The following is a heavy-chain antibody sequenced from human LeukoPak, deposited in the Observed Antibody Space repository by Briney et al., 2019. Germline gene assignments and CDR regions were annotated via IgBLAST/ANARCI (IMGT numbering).Heavy chain of an antibody. CDR1: GFTVSSNY. V-gene: IGHV3-53*01. CDR3: ARVRLDRSERNLDAFEN. Sequence: GGSLRLSCAASGFTVSSNYMSWLRQAPGKGLEWVSSIYSGGSTYYADSVKGRFTISRDISKNTVYLQMNSLRAEDTAVYFCARVRLDRSERNLDAFENWGQGTMATVSS. CDR2: IYSGGST. J-gene: IGHJ3*02. D-gene: IGHD1-14*01.